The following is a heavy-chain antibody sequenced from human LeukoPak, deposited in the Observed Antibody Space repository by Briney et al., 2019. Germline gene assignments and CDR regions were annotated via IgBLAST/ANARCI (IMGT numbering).Heavy chain of an antibody. V-gene: IGHV1-2*02. CDR2: INPNSGGT. CDR3: AREPPTYCSSTSCLIP. Sequence: ASVKVSCKASGGTLSNYVISWVRQAPGQGLEWMGWINPNSGGTNYAQKFQGRVTMTRDTSISTAYMELSRLRSDDTAVYYCAREPPTYCSSTSCLIPWGQGTLVTVSS. CDR1: GGTLSNYV. J-gene: IGHJ5*02. D-gene: IGHD2-2*01.